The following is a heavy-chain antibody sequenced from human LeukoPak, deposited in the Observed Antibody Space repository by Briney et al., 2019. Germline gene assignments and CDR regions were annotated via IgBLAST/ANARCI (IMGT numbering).Heavy chain of an antibody. CDR1: GFTFSSYA. CDR2: ISSSGSTI. J-gene: IGHJ6*03. D-gene: IGHD3-3*01. V-gene: IGHV3-48*04. CDR3: AREGLDDFWSGYYVGRDYYYYYMDV. Sequence: GGSLRLSCAASGFTFSSYAMSWVRQAPGKGLEWVSYISSSGSTIYYADSVKGRFTISRDNAKNSLYLQMNSLRAEDTAVYYCAREGLDDFWSGYYVGRDYYYYYMDVWGKGTTVTVSS.